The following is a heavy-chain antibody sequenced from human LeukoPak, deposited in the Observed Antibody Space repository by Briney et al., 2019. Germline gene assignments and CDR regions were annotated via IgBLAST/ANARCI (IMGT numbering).Heavy chain of an antibody. V-gene: IGHV3-48*04. J-gene: IGHJ4*02. Sequence: GGSLRLSCAASGFTFSSYSMNWVRRAPGKGLEWVSYISSSSSTIYYADSVKGRFTISRDNAKNSLFLQMNSLRAEDTAVYYCARGSGDFDYWGQGTLVTVSS. D-gene: IGHD3-3*01. CDR2: ISSSSSTI. CDR1: GFTFSSYS. CDR3: ARGSGDFDY.